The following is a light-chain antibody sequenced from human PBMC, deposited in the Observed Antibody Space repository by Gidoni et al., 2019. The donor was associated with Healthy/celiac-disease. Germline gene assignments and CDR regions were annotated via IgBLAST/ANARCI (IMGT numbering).Light chain of an antibody. V-gene: IGKV4-1*01. CDR2: WAS. CDR3: QQYYSTPYT. J-gene: IGKJ2*01. Sequence: DIVMTQSSHSLAVSLGERATINCKSSQSVLYSSNNKNYVAWYQQKPGHPPKLLIYWASTRESGVPDRFSGSGSGTDFTLTSSSLQAEDVAVYYCQQYYSTPYTFGQGTKLEIK. CDR1: QSVLYSSNNKNY.